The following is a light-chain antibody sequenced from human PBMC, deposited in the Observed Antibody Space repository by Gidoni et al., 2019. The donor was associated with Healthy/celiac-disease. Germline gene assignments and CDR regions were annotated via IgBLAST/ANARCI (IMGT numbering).Light chain of an antibody. CDR3: QVWDSSSDLYV. CDR2: DDS. CDR1: NIGSKS. Sequence: YLRTQPPSGAVVQGQTARITCGGNNIGSKSVHWYQQKPGKAPVLVVYDDSDRPSGSPERFSGSNSGNTATLTISRVEAGDEADYYCQVWDSSSDLYVFGTGTKVT. V-gene: IGLV3-21*02. J-gene: IGLJ1*01.